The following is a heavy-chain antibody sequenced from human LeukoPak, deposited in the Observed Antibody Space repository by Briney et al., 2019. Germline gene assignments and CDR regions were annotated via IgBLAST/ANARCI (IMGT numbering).Heavy chain of an antibody. CDR3: ARVDSSGLFDY. CDR2: ISSNGGST. CDR1: GFTFSSYA. V-gene: IGHV3-64*01. D-gene: IGHD6-19*01. J-gene: IGHJ4*02. Sequence: PGGSLRLSCAASGFTFSSYAMHWVRQAPGKGLEYVSAISSNGGSTYYANSVKGRFTISRDNSKNTLYLQMGSLRAEDMAVYYCARVDSSGLFDYWGQGTLVTVSS.